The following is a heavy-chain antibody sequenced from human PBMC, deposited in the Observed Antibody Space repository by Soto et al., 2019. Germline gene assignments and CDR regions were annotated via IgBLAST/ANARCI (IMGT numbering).Heavy chain of an antibody. CDR2: IYYSGST. V-gene: IGHV4-39*01. J-gene: IGHJ4*02. CDR1: GGSISSSSYY. D-gene: IGHD4-17*01. Sequence: SETLSLTCTVSGGSISSSSYYWGWIRQPPGKGLEWIGSIYYSGSTYYNPSLKSRVTISVDTSKNQFSLKLSSVTAADTAVYYCARWDDYGDYYVDYWGQGTLVTVSS. CDR3: ARWDDYGDYYVDY.